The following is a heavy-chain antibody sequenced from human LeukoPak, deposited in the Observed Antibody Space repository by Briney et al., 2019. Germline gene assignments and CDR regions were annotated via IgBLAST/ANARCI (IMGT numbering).Heavy chain of an antibody. CDR3: ARDIYYDSSGYYVY. CDR2: ISSSSSYI. Sequence: GGSLRLSCAASAFSFSNYNMNWVRQAPGKGLEWVPSISSSSSYIYYADSVKGRFTISRDDAKNSLYLQMNSLRAEDTAVYYCARDIYYDSSGYYVYWGQGTLVTVSS. V-gene: IGHV3-21*01. CDR1: AFSFSNYN. D-gene: IGHD3-22*01. J-gene: IGHJ4*02.